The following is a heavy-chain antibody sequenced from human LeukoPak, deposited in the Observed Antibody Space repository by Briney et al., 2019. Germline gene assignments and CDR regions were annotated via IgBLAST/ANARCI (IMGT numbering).Heavy chain of an antibody. J-gene: IGHJ4*02. Sequence: PGGSLRLSCAASGFTFNTYAMHWVRQAPGKGLDWVAVMSFDGSSKYYVDSVKGRFTISRDNSKNTLYLQMNSLRAEDTAVYYCAREGGGNPDYYFDYWGQGTLVTVSS. D-gene: IGHD2-15*01. V-gene: IGHV3-30-3*01. CDR3: AREGGGNPDYYFDY. CDR2: MSFDGSSK. CDR1: GFTFNTYA.